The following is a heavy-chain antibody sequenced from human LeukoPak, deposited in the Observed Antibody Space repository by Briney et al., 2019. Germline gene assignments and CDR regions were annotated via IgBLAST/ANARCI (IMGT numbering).Heavy chain of an antibody. CDR3: ARGDCSSTICYSPMGV. V-gene: IGHV4-39*01. J-gene: IGHJ6*03. D-gene: IGHD2-2*01. CDR2: IYYTGST. Sequence: SETLSLTCTVSGGSISSGSYYWGWIRQPPGKGLEWIGSIYYTGSTYYNPSLKSRVTISVDTSKNQFSLKVNSVTAADTAVYYCARGDCSSTICYSPMGVWGKGTTVTVSS. CDR1: GGSISSGSYY.